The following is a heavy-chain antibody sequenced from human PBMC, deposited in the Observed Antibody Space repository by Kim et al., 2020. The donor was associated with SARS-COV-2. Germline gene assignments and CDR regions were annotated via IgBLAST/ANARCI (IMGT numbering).Heavy chain of an antibody. D-gene: IGHD5-18*01. Sequence: TTDYAAPVKGRFTISRDDSKNTLYLQMNSLKTEDTAVYYCRGEYSYGTDYWGQGTLVTVSS. J-gene: IGHJ4*02. CDR2: TT. V-gene: IGHV3-15*01. CDR3: RGEYSYGTDY.